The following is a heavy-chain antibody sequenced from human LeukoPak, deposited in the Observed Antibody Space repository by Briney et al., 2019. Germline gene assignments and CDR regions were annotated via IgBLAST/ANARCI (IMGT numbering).Heavy chain of an antibody. Sequence: GGSLRLSCAASGFTFSNYAMTWVRQPPGKGLEWVSTISGSGGRTYYADSVKGRFTISRDNAKNSLYLQMNSLRAEDTAVYYCARDYYDFWSGYYTAYYYMDVWGKGTTVTVSS. D-gene: IGHD3-3*01. J-gene: IGHJ6*03. V-gene: IGHV3-23*01. CDR3: ARDYYDFWSGYYTAYYYMDV. CDR1: GFTFSNYA. CDR2: ISGSGGRT.